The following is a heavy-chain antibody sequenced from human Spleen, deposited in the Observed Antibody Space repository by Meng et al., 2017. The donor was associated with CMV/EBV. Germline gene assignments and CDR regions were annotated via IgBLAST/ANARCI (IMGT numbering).Heavy chain of an antibody. J-gene: IGHJ4*02. CDR3: SRVHTYGYQIFDY. Sequence: GESLKISCTASGFTFGDYGMSWVSHAPGKGLEWVGFIRSKAYGGTTEHAASVKGRFTISRDDSKTIAYLQMSSLKTEDTAIYYCSRVHTYGYQIFDYWGQGALVTVSS. CDR1: GFTFGDYG. V-gene: IGHV3-49*04. D-gene: IGHD5-18*01. CDR2: IRSKAYGGTT.